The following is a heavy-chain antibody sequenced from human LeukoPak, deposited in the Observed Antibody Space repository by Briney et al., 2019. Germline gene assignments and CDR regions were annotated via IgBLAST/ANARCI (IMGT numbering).Heavy chain of an antibody. Sequence: PSETLSLTCAVYGGSFSGYYWSWIRQPPGKGLEWIGEINHSGSTNYNPSLKSRVTISVDTSKNQFSLKLSSVTAADTAVYYCARYYSSGLDYWGQGTLVTVSS. V-gene: IGHV4-34*01. CDR1: GGSFSGYY. CDR3: ARYYSSGLDY. CDR2: INHSGST. D-gene: IGHD6-19*01. J-gene: IGHJ4*02.